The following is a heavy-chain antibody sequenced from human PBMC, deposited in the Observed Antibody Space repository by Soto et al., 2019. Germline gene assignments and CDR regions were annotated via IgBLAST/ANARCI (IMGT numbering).Heavy chain of an antibody. CDR3: ARLPVDTITSLDY. D-gene: IGHD3-3*01. Sequence: EVQLVESGGDLVQPGGFLRLSCATSGFTFSRYWMHWVRQVPGKGLVWVSRINSDGSSISYSDSVKGRFTISRDNAKNPLYLQMNRLRVEATAVYYCARLPVDTITSLDYWGQGTLVTVSS. V-gene: IGHV3-74*01. J-gene: IGHJ4*02. CDR1: GFTFSRYW. CDR2: INSDGSSI.